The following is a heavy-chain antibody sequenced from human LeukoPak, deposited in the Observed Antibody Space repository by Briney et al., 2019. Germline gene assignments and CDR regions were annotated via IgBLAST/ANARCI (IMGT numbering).Heavy chain of an antibody. CDR3: ARRIADSYYYYYYMDV. CDR2: INHSGST. V-gene: IGHV4-34*01. CDR1: GGSFSGYY. J-gene: IGHJ6*03. Sequence: SETLSLTCAVYGGSFSGYYWSWIRQLPGKGLEWIGEINHSGSTNYNPSLKSRVTISVDTSKNQFSLKLSSVTAADTAVYYCARRIADSYYYYYYMDVWGKGTTVTVSS. D-gene: IGHD6-13*01.